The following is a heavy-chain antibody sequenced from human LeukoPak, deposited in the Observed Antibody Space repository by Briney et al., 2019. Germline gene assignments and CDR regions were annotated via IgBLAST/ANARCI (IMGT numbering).Heavy chain of an antibody. Sequence: GGTLRLSCAASGFTFSSYSMNWVRQAPGKGLEWVSSISGSSSYIYYADSVKGRFTISRDNAKNSLYLQMNSLRAEDTAVYYCARTRLGEWLVGNAFDIWGQGTMVTVSS. J-gene: IGHJ3*02. CDR3: ARTRLGEWLVGNAFDI. CDR2: ISGSSSYI. CDR1: GFTFSSYS. D-gene: IGHD6-19*01. V-gene: IGHV3-21*01.